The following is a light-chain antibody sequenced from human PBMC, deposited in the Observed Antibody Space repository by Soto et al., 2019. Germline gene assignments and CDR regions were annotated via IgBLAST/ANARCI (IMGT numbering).Light chain of an antibody. V-gene: IGKV3-20*01. CDR1: QSINSRY. Sequence: EIVLTQSPGTLSLSPGERATLSCRASQSINSRYLAWYQQKPGQAPRLLIYGASIRATGIPARFSGSGSGTDFTLTISRLEPEDFAVYYCQQFGSSPGFTFGPGTIVDIK. J-gene: IGKJ3*01. CDR2: GAS. CDR3: QQFGSSPGFT.